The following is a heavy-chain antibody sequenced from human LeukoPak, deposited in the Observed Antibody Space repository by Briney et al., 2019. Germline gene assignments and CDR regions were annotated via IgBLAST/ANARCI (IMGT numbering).Heavy chain of an antibody. CDR3: ARDNDGGDY. CDR1: GYTLTELS. Sequence: SCKVSGYTLTELSMHWVRQAPGKGLEWVSYISSSSSTIYYADSVKGRFTISRDNAKNSLYLQMNSLRAEDTAVYYCARDNDGGDYWGQGTLVTVSS. V-gene: IGHV3-48*01. J-gene: IGHJ4*02. D-gene: IGHD3-16*01. CDR2: ISSSSSTI.